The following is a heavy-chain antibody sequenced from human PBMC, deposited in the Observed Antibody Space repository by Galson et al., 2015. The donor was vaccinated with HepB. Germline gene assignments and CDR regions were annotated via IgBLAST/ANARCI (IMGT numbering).Heavy chain of an antibody. CDR1: GYTFSKYG. Sequence: SVKVSCKASGYTFSKYGISWVRQAPGQGLEWLGWINAYNDNINYAEKVQGRLTITRDASTSTVYMELTSLTSDDTAVYYCAREYDYGDYHYDYWGQGTPVTVSS. CDR3: AREYDYGDYHYDY. V-gene: IGHV1-18*04. J-gene: IGHJ4*02. D-gene: IGHD4-17*01. CDR2: INAYNDNI.